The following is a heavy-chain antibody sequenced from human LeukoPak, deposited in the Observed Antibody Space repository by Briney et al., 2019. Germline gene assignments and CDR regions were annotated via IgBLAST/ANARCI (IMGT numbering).Heavy chain of an antibody. CDR3: TKNDVGDYGT. D-gene: IGHD4-17*01. J-gene: IGHJ5*02. Sequence: PSETLSLTCSVSGASISRSTYSWGWIRQPPGKGLEWIGSVFHTGTAYYNPSLRSRVTISVDTSKNQFSLKLSFVTAADTVVYYCTKNDVGDYGTWGQGTLVIVSS. V-gene: IGHV4-39*01. CDR2: VFHTGTA. CDR1: GASISRSTYS.